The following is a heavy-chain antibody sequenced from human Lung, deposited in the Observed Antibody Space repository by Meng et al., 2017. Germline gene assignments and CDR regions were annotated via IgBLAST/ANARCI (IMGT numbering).Heavy chain of an antibody. CDR3: GRSDGYIRD. J-gene: IGHJ4*02. Sequence: EVQLMESGGGLVQPGGSLRLSCAASGFTFSTYWMHWARQAPGKGLVWVSHINTDGSSTNYADSVKGRFTISRDNAKNTLYLQMNSLRAEDTAVYYCGRSDGYIRDWGQGTLVTVSS. D-gene: IGHD5-24*01. CDR2: INTDGSST. CDR1: GFTFSTYW. V-gene: IGHV3-74*01.